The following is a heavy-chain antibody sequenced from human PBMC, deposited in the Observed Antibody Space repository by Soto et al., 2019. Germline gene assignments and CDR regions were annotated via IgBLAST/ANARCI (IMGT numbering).Heavy chain of an antibody. CDR1: GFSLTTRQVG. J-gene: IGHJ3*02. Sequence: QITLKESGPTLVEPTQTLTLTCTFSGFSLTTRQVGVGWIRQPPGQALEWLAVIYWDNDKRYSPSLERRLTVNKDTSKTQVVLTMTNMDPMDTATYFCAHLMITYGGVIADDAFDIWGQGTMVTVSS. V-gene: IGHV2-5*02. D-gene: IGHD3-16*02. CDR2: IYWDNDK. CDR3: AHLMITYGGVIADDAFDI.